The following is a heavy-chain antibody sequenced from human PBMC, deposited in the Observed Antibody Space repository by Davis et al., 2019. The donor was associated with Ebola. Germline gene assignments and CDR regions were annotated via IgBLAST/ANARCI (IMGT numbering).Heavy chain of an antibody. CDR2: IYVGDSDT. J-gene: IGHJ4*02. V-gene: IGHV5-51*01. CDR1: GYSFASSW. Sequence: GESLKISCEASGYSFASSWIGWVRQMPGKGLEWMGIIYVGDSDTRYSPSFQDQVTISVDRSTNTVYLQWSSLKASDIAMYYCARQESLYGSSDYWGQGTLVTVSS. D-gene: IGHD2/OR15-2a*01. CDR3: ARQESLYGSSDY.